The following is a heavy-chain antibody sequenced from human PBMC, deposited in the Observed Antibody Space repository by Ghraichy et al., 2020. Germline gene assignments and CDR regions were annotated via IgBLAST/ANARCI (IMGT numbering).Heavy chain of an antibody. CDR3: TRDNAYGDYNYYYGMDV. J-gene: IGHJ6*04. Sequence: GGSLRLSCTASGFTFGDYAMSWFRQAPGKGLEWVGFIRSKAYGGTKEYAASVKGRFTISRDDSTSIDQLQMNSLKTEDTAVYYCTRDNAYGDYNYYYGMDVWVEGTTVTDSS. CDR1: GFTFGDYA. CDR2: IRSKAYGGTK. V-gene: IGHV3-49*03. D-gene: IGHD4-17*01.